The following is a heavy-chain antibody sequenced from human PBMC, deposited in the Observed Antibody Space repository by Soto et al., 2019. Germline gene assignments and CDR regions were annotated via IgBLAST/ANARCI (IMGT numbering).Heavy chain of an antibody. D-gene: IGHD2-2*01. V-gene: IGHV1-18*01. J-gene: IGHJ4*02. CDR2: ISAYNGNT. CDR3: ARDLGSQVVPAAMPEGFFDY. Sequence: GASVKVSCKASGYTFTSYGISWVRQAPGQGLEWMGWISAYNGNTNYAQKLQGRVTMTTDTSTSTAYMELRSLRSDDTAVYYCARDLGSQVVPAAMPEGFFDYWGQGTLVTVSS. CDR1: GYTFTSYG.